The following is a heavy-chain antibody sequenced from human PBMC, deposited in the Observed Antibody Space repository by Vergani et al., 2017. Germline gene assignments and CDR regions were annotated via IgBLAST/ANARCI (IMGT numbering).Heavy chain of an antibody. D-gene: IGHD5-18*01. Sequence: EVQLVESGGGLVQPGGSLRLSCAASGFTFSDHYMDWVRQAPGKGLEWVGRTRNKANSYTTEYAASVKGRFTISRDDSKNSLYLQMNSLKTEDTAGYYCARTTAGYSRGGYYDGMDVWGQGTTVTVSS. CDR2: TRNKANSYTT. V-gene: IGHV3-72*01. CDR3: ARTTAGYSRGGYYDGMDV. CDR1: GFTFSDHY. J-gene: IGHJ6*02.